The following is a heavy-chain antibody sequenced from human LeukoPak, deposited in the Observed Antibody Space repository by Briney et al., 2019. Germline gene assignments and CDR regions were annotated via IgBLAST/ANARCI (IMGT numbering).Heavy chain of an antibody. D-gene: IGHD2-2*01. J-gene: IGHJ4*02. CDR1: GLTFSDYY. Sequence: GGSLRLSCAASGLTFSDYYLSWIRQAPGKGLECVSYITNSGSTIYYADSVKGRFTISRDNAKNSLYLQMNSLRAEDTAVYYCAREYCRSTSCYGYPDYWGQGTLVTVSS. CDR2: ITNSGSTI. V-gene: IGHV3-11*01. CDR3: AREYCRSTSCYGYPDY.